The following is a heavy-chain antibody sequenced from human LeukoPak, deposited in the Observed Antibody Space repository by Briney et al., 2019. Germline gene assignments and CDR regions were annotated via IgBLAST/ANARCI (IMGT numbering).Heavy chain of an antibody. CDR1: GYTFTGYY. J-gene: IGHJ4*02. Sequence: ASVKVSCKASGYTFTGYYMHWVRQAPGQGLEWMRWINPNSGGTKYAQKFQGRVTMTRDTSISTAYMELSRLRSDDTAVYYCARDLCQKELGCYTASNDYWGQGTLVTVSS. V-gene: IGHV1-2*02. D-gene: IGHD2-2*02. CDR2: INPNSGGT. CDR3: ARDLCQKELGCYTASNDY.